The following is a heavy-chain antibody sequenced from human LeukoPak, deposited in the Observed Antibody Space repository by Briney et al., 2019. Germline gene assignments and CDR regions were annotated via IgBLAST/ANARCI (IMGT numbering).Heavy chain of an antibody. D-gene: IGHD2-2*01. V-gene: IGHV4-4*07. CDR3: ARDCSSTSCYGEPRLTY. CDR2: VYSRGST. Sequence: SETLSLTCSVSGGSFSDYYWSWIRHSAGKGLEWIGRVYSRGSTIYNPSLRSRLTMSLDTSNSQFSLRLRSVTAADTAVYYCARDCSSTSCYGEPRLTYWGQGILVTVSS. J-gene: IGHJ4*02. CDR1: GGSFSDYY.